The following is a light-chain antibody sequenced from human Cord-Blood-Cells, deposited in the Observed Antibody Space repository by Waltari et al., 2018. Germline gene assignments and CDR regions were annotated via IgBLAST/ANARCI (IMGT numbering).Light chain of an antibody. CDR3: AAWDDSLSGWV. Sequence: QSVLTQPPSASGTPRQRVTISCFGNRSNIGSTYVYRYQQLPGTAPKLLIYRNNTRPSGVPDRFSGSKSGTSASLAISGLRSEDEADYYCAAWDDSLSGWVFGGGTKLTVL. V-gene: IGLV1-47*01. CDR2: RNN. J-gene: IGLJ3*02. CDR1: RSNIGSTY.